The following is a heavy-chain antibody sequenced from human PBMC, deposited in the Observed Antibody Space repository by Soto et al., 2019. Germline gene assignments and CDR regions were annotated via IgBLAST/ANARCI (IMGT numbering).Heavy chain of an antibody. CDR2: ISAYNGNT. CDR1: CYTFSSYC. CDR3: ARKYSSGWPQYYFDY. Sequence: APVKGSCKASCYTFSSYCISWGRQAPGQGLEWMGWISAYNGNTNYAQKLQGRVTMTTDTSTSTAYMELRSLRSDDTAVYYCARKYSSGWPQYYFDYWGQGTLVTVSS. J-gene: IGHJ4*02. V-gene: IGHV1-18*01. D-gene: IGHD6-19*01.